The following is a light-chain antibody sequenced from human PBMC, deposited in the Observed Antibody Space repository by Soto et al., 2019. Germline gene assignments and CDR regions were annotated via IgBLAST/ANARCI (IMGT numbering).Light chain of an antibody. CDR3: SSLTSSSTLYV. CDR1: SSDVGSYNY. V-gene: IGLV2-14*03. Sequence: QSALTQPASVSGSPGQSITISCTRTSSDVGSYNYVSWYQHHPGKAPKLMIYDVNNRPSGVSNRFSGSKSGNAASLTISGLHTEDEADYYCSSLTSSSTLYVFGTGTQLTVL. J-gene: IGLJ1*01. CDR2: DVN.